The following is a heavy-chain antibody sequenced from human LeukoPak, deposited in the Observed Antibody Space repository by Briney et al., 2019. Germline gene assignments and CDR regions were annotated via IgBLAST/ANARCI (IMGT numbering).Heavy chain of an antibody. CDR2: IYYSGST. Sequence: PSETLSLTCTVSGGSISSYYWSWIRQPPGKGLEWIGYIYYSGSTNYNPSLKSRVTISVDTSKNQFSLKLSSVTAADTAVYYCARVNRAYYYDSSGYNYWGQGTLVTVSS. J-gene: IGHJ4*02. CDR3: ARVNRAYYYDSSGYNY. CDR1: GGSISSYY. V-gene: IGHV4-59*12. D-gene: IGHD3-22*01.